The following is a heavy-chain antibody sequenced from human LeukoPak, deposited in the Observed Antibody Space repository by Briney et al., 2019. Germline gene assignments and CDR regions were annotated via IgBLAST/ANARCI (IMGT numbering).Heavy chain of an antibody. CDR3: AGSWYFTSSLDY. V-gene: IGHV3-48*03. CDR1: GFTFSSYE. D-gene: IGHD6-13*01. CDR2: ISSSGSTI. J-gene: IGHJ4*02. Sequence: GGSLRLSCAASGFTFSSYEMNWVRQAPGKGLEWVSYISSSGSTIYYADSVKGRFTISRDNAKNSLYLQMNNLRAEDTAVYYCAGSWYFTSSLDYWGQGTLVTVSS.